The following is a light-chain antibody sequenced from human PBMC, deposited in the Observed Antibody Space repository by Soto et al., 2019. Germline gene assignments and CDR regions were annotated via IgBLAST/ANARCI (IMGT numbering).Light chain of an antibody. Sequence: EIVMTQSPATLSVSPGERATLSCRASQSVSSNLAWYQQKPGQAPRLLIYGASTRATGIPATFSGSGSGTEFTLTISSLQSEDFAVYYCQQYNTSPPAYTFGQGTKLEIK. CDR3: QQYNTSPPAYT. CDR2: GAS. V-gene: IGKV3D-15*01. CDR1: QSVSSN. J-gene: IGKJ2*01.